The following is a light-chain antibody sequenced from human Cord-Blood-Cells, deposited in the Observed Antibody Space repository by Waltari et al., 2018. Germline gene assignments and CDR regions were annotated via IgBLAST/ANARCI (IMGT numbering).Light chain of an antibody. CDR1: QGISSW. Sequence: DTQITQSSSSVSASVGDRVTITCRARQGISSWLAWYQQKTGKAPKLLIYAASRWQSGVTSRFSGSGSGTDFTLTISSLQPEDFATYYCQQANSFPFTCGHGTKVDIK. J-gene: IGKJ3*01. CDR3: QQANSFPFT. V-gene: IGKV1-12*01. CDR2: AAS.